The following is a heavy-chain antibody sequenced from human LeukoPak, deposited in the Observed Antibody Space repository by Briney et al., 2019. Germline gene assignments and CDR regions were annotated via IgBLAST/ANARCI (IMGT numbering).Heavy chain of an antibody. J-gene: IGHJ6*02. Sequence: SETLSLTCTVSGGSVSTYYWSWIRQSPGKGLEWIGYIYYTGSTNYNPSLKSRVTISVDTSKNQFSLKLSSVTAADTAVYYCARDSGLDVWGQGTTVTVSS. V-gene: IGHV4-59*02. CDR3: ARDSGLDV. CDR1: GGSVSTYY. CDR2: IYYTGST. D-gene: IGHD3-10*01.